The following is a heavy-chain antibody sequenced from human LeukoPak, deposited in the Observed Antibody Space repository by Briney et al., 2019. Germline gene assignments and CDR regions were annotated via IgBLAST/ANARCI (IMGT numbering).Heavy chain of an antibody. J-gene: IGHJ6*02. V-gene: IGHV4-39*01. Sequence: PSQTLSLTCTVSGGSLSSSSYYWGWIRQPPWKRLEWIGSVYYSGSTYYNPSLKSRVTISVDTSKNQFSLKLSSMTAADTAVYYCARAFGDYGDCLAHYYYGMDVWGQGTTVTVSS. CDR3: ARAFGDYGDCLAHYYYGMDV. D-gene: IGHD4-17*01. CDR1: GGSLSSSSYY. CDR2: VYYSGST.